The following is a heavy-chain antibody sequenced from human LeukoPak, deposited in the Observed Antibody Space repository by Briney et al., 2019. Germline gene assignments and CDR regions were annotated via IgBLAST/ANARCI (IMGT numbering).Heavy chain of an antibody. CDR3: ARDLAYGDYIFDY. V-gene: IGHV1-2*02. J-gene: IGHJ4*02. CDR1: GYTFTGYY. Sequence: GASVKVSCKASGYTFTGYYMHWVRQAPGRGLEWMGWINPNSGGTNYAQKFQGRVTMTRDTSISTAYMELSRLRSDDTAVYYCARDLAYGDYIFDYWGQGTLVTVPS. D-gene: IGHD4-17*01. CDR2: INPNSGGT.